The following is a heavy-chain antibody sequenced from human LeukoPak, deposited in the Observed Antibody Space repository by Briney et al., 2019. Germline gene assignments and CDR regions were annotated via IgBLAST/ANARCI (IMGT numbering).Heavy chain of an antibody. J-gene: IGHJ5*02. V-gene: IGHV3-23*01. D-gene: IGHD2-2*01. CDR2: ISGSGGST. Sequence: GGSLRLSCAASGFTFSSYAMSWVRQAPGKGLEWVSAISGSGGSTYYADSVKGRFTISRDNSKNTLYLQMNSLRAEDTAVYYRAKLRGPLVVPAAIHSWGQGTLVTVSS. CDR3: AKLRGPLVVPAAIHS. CDR1: GFTFSSYA.